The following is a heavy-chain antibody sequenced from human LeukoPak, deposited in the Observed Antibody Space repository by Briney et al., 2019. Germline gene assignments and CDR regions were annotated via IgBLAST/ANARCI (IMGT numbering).Heavy chain of an antibody. V-gene: IGHV3-66*04. Sequence: GGSLRLSCAASGFTVSSTYMSWVRQAPGKGLEWVSVIYSGGSSYYADSVKGRFTISRDNSKNTLYLQMNSLRAEDTAVYYCARLVPAAHYGMDVWGQGTTVTVSS. CDR2: IYSGGSS. CDR1: GFTVSSTY. J-gene: IGHJ6*02. D-gene: IGHD2-2*01. CDR3: ARLVPAAHYGMDV.